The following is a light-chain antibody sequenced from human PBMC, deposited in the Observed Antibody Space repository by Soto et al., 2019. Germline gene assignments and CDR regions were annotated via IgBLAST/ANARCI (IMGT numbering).Light chain of an antibody. Sequence: ESVLTQSPGTLSLSPGERATLSCRASQSVRSNYLAWYQQKPGQAPRLLIYGASSRATGIPDRFSGSGSGTDFTLTISRLEPEDFAVYYCQQSETFGQGTKVDIK. CDR3: QQSET. V-gene: IGKV3-20*01. CDR2: GAS. J-gene: IGKJ1*01. CDR1: QSVRSNY.